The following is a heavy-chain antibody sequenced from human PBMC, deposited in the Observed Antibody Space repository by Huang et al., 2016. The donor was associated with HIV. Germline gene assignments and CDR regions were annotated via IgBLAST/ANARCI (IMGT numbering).Heavy chain of an antibody. CDR1: GASSSSASYY. CDR2: IYQAGTT. J-gene: IGHJ6*03. D-gene: IGHD1-26*01. CDR3: ARHWEGSFYYYYYIDV. Sequence: QVKLQESGPGLVKSSETLSLTCTVPGASSSSASYYWCWIRQHPGKGLEWIGTIYQAGTTYYSPALKSRLSMSGDTSENQVSLRLRSVTAAATAVYCCARHWEGSFYYYYYIDVWGPGTTVTVSS. V-gene: IGHV4-39*01.